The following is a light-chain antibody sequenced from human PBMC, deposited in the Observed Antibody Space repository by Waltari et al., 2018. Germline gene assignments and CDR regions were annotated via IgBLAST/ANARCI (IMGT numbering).Light chain of an antibody. CDR2: PAT. J-gene: IGKJ1*01. CDR1: ETISDW. CDR3: QEYIGGT. Sequence: DIQMTQSPSSLSASIGDRVTITCRASETISDWLAWYQQKPGSVPKLLIFPATILDRGLPSRFSGSGFGTEFTLTISSLEPEDFATYYCQEYIGGTFGQGP. V-gene: IGKV1-5*03.